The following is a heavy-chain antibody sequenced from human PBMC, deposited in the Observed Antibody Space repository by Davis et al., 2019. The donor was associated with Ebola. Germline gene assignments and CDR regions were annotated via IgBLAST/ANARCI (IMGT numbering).Heavy chain of an antibody. CDR3: ARVASYGDYFDY. D-gene: IGHD5-18*01. J-gene: IGHJ4*02. CDR1: GGSISSGGYS. Sequence: MPSETLSLTCAVSGGSISSGGYSWSWIRPPPGKGLEWIGYTYYSGSTHYNPSLKSRVTISGDTSRNQFSLKLSSVTAADTAVYYCARVASYGDYFDYWGLGTLVTVSS. V-gene: IGHV4-30-4*07. CDR2: TYYSGST.